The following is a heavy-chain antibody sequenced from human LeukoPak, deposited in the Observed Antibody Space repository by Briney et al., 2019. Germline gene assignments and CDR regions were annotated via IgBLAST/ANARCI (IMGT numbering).Heavy chain of an antibody. D-gene: IGHD1-26*01. V-gene: IGHV4-59*12. Sequence: SETLSLTCTVSGGSISGYYWSGIGQPPGKGVEWIGYIYYSGTANYHPSLNSRVTISVDTSTNQFSLKLSSVTAADTAVYYCARVWGGSYYGWFDPWGQGTLVTVSS. CDR1: GGSISGYY. J-gene: IGHJ5*02. CDR2: IYYSGTA. CDR3: ARVWGGSYYGWFDP.